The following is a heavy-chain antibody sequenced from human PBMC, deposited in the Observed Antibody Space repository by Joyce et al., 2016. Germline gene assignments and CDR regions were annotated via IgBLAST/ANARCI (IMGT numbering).Heavy chain of an antibody. D-gene: IGHD3-16*01. Sequence: QVRLVQSGAEVKKPGASGKVSWKASGYRYTDYYIHWVRQAPGQGLWCMGWIKPNSDGTNYAQKFRGRVTMSRDTSISTVYMELTRLTSDDTAVYYCARDLEPQNYDYLWPTDYWGQGTLVIVSS. CDR1: GYRYTDYY. CDR3: ARDLEPQNYDYLWPTDY. CDR2: IKPNSDGT. J-gene: IGHJ4*02. V-gene: IGHV1-2*02.